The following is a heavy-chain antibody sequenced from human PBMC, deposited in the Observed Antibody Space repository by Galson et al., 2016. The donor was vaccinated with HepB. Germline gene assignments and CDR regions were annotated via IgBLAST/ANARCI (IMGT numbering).Heavy chain of an antibody. J-gene: IGHJ4*02. CDR2: IKQDGSQK. CDR1: GFTFSDYW. V-gene: IGHV3-7*01. D-gene: IGHD2-2*03. CDR3: VAGYCSSSSCPGGFDY. Sequence: SLRLSCAASGFTFSDYWMSWVRQAPGKGLEWVANIKQDGSQKYYVDSVKGRFTISRDDAKNSLYLQMNSLRAEDTAVYYCVAGYCSSSSCPGGFDYWGQGTLVTVSS.